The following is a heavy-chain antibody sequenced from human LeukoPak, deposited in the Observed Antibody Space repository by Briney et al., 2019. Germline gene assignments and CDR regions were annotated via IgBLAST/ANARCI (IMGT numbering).Heavy chain of an antibody. J-gene: IGHJ4*02. D-gene: IGHD6-13*01. CDR2: INPNSGGT. CDR1: GYTFTGYY. CDR3: ARGVLGISSSWYDY. Sequence: GASVKVSCKASGYTFTGYYMHWVRQAPGQGLEWMGWINPNSGGTNYAQKFQGRVTMTRDTSISTAYMELSRLGSDDTAVYYCARGVLGISSSWYDYWGQGTLVTVSS. V-gene: IGHV1-2*02.